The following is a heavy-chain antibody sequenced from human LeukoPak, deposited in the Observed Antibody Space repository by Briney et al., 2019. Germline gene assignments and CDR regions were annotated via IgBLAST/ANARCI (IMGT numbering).Heavy chain of an antibody. J-gene: IGHJ4*02. CDR2: IKSKTDGGST. V-gene: IGHV3-15*01. D-gene: IGHD3-3*01. Sequence: PGGSLRLSCAASGFTFSNSWMSWVRQAPGKGLEWVGRIKSKTDGGSTDYAAAVKGRFTISRDDSKNTLYLKMTSLKTEDTAVYYCTTHRVTIFGVVITGSDDFDYWGQGTLVTV. CDR1: GFTFSNSW. CDR3: TTHRVTIFGVVITGSDDFDY.